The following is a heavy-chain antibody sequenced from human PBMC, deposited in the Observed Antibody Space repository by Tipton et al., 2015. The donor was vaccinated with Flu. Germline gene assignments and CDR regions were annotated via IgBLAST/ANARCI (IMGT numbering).Heavy chain of an antibody. Sequence: TLSLTCTVSGGSISSSSYYWGWIRQPPGKGLEWIGSIYYSGSTYYNPSLKSRVTISVDTSKNQFSLKLSSVTAADTAVYYCARSYDSSGSYYYYYGMDVWGQGTTVTVSS. CDR2: IYYSGST. CDR3: ARSYDSSGSYYYYYGMDV. J-gene: IGHJ6*02. D-gene: IGHD3-22*01. CDR1: GGSISSSSYY. V-gene: IGHV4-39*07.